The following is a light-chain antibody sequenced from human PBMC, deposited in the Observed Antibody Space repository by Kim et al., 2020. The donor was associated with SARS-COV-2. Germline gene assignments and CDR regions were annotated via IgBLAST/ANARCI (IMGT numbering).Light chain of an antibody. V-gene: IGKV3-20*01. CDR3: QQYGSSHAS. CDR2: GAS. J-gene: IGKJ4*01. Sequence: PGERATLSCRARQSVSGSYFAWYQKGPGQAPRRLVYGASNRATGIPDRFSGSGSGTDFTLTISRLEPEDFAVYYCQQYGSSHASFGGGTKVDIK. CDR1: QSVSGSY.